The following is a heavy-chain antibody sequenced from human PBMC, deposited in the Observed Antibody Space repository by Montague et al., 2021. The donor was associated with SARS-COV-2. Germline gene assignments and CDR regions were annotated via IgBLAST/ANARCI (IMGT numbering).Heavy chain of an antibody. CDR3: ATPRGQLWFGDWAGLDY. CDR1: GFTFSSYA. Sequence: SLRLSCAASGFTFSSYAMHWVRQAPGKGLEWVAVITYDGSNKYYAGSVKGRFTISRDNSKNTLYLQMKSLRAEDTAVYYCATPRGQLWFGDWAGLDYWGQGTLVTVSS. V-gene: IGHV3-30-3*01. J-gene: IGHJ4*02. D-gene: IGHD3-10*01. CDR2: ITYDGSNK.